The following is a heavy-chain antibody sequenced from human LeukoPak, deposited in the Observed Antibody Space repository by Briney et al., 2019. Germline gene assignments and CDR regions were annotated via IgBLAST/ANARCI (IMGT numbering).Heavy chain of an antibody. CDR1: GYTFTGYY. Sequence: ASVKVSCKASGYTFTGYYMRWVRQAPGQGLEWMGWINPNSGGTNYAQKFQGRVTMTRDTSISTAYMELSRLRSDDTAVYYCARAQEISDYYYYYGMDVWGQGTTVTVSS. CDR2: INPNSGGT. D-gene: IGHD2/OR15-2a*01. J-gene: IGHJ6*02. CDR3: ARAQEISDYYYYYGMDV. V-gene: IGHV1-2*02.